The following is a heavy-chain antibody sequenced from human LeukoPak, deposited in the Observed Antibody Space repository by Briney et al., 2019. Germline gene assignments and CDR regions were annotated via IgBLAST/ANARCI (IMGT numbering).Heavy chain of an antibody. D-gene: IGHD2-21*01. CDR3: ARGRFLGWFDP. CDR2: INPNNGGT. CDR1: GYTFTGYY. Sequence: ASVKVSCKASGYTFTGYYMHWVRQAPGQGLEWMGWINPNNGGTNQVQKFQGRVTMTRNTSISTAYMELSSLRSEDTAVYYCARGRFLGWFDPWGQGTLVTVSS. J-gene: IGHJ5*02. V-gene: IGHV1-2*02.